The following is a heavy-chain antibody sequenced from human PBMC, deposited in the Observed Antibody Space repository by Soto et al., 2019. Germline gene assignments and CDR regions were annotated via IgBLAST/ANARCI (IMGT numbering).Heavy chain of an antibody. CDR2: IYTSGIT. J-gene: IGHJ4*02. CDR1: GVSISKYY. V-gene: IGHV4-4*07. Sequence: SATLSLTCNVSGVSISKYYWSWIRQPAGKGLEWIGRIYTSGITNYNPSLKSRVTLSVDTSRNQFSLRVSSVTAADTAVYYCARGNTVFDYWGQGTLVTVPQ. CDR3: ARGNTVFDY. D-gene: IGHD4-17*01.